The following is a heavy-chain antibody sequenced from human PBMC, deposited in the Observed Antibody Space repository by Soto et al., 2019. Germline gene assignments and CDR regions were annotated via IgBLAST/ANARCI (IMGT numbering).Heavy chain of an antibody. CDR1: GYTFTGYY. CDR3: AADSAGPLGNDAFDI. V-gene: IGHV1-24*01. J-gene: IGHJ3*02. Sequence: GASVKVSCKASGYTFTGYYMHWVRQAPGKGLEWMGGFDPEDGETIYAQKFQGRVTMTEDTSTDTAYMELSSLRSEDTAVYYCAADSAGPLGNDAFDIWGQGTMVTVSS. D-gene: IGHD7-27*01. CDR2: FDPEDGET.